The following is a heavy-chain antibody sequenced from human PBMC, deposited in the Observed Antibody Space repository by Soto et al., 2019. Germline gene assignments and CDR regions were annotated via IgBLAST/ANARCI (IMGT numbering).Heavy chain of an antibody. J-gene: IGHJ4*02. CDR3: PRQRGCGYYRNSFDF. CDR1: GVSISSGGYY. CDR2: ISYSGNT. V-gene: IGHV4-31*03. Sequence: LSLTCTVSGVSISSGGYYWSWIRQHPGKGLEWIGYISYSGNTYYNPSLKSRVTISVDTSKNQFSLKLNSVTAADPAVYYSPRQRGCGYYRNSFDFCGRGTLVAVSS. D-gene: IGHD3-22*01.